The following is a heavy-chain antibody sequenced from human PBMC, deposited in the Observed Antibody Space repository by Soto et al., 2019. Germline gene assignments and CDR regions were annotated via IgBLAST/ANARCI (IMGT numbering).Heavy chain of an antibody. J-gene: IGHJ4*02. D-gene: IGHD4-17*01. Sequence: GGSLRLSCAASGFTFSSYSMNWVRQAPGKGLEWVSSISSSSSYIYYADSVKGRFTISRDNAKNSLYLQMNSLRAEDTAVYYCAKAPDYGDYDVDYWGQGTLVTVSS. CDR3: AKAPDYGDYDVDY. CDR2: ISSSSSYI. CDR1: GFTFSSYS. V-gene: IGHV3-21*01.